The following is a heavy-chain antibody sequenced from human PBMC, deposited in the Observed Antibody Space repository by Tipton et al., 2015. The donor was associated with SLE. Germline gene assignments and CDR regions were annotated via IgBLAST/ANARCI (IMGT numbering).Heavy chain of an antibody. Sequence: WVRQAPGKGLEWVGRIKSKTDGGTTDYAAPVKGRFTISRDDSKSIAYLQMNSLKTEDTAVYYCTRDRIAVAGYGMDVWGQGTTVTVSS. CDR2: IKSKTDGGTT. D-gene: IGHD6-19*01. CDR3: TRDRIAVAGYGMDV. V-gene: IGHV3-15*01. J-gene: IGHJ6*02.